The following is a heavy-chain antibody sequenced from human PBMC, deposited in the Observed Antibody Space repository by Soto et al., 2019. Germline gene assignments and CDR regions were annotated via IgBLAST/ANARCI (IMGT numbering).Heavy chain of an antibody. Sequence: GXSLRLSCAASGFTFSSYWIHWVLQAPGKGLVWVSRINSDGSSTSYADSVKGRFTISRDNAKNTLYLQMNSLRAEDTAVYYCARGRFTVVAASVPDYWGQGTLVTVSS. CDR2: INSDGSST. J-gene: IGHJ4*02. CDR1: GFTFSSYW. V-gene: IGHV3-74*01. CDR3: ARGRFTVVAASVPDY. D-gene: IGHD2-15*01.